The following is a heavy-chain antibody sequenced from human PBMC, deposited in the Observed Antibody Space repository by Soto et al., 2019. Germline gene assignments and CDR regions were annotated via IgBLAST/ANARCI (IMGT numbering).Heavy chain of an antibody. CDR1: GFTFDDYA. D-gene: IGHD3-22*01. J-gene: IGHJ4*02. CDR3: TKDPQRDSSPYYFDY. Sequence: PGGSLRLSCAASGFTFDDYAMHWVRQAPGKGLEWVSGISWNSGCIGYADSVKGRFTISRDNAKNSLYLQMNSLRAEDTALYYCTKDPQRDSSPYYFDYWGRGTLVTVSS. CDR2: ISWNSGCI. V-gene: IGHV3-9*01.